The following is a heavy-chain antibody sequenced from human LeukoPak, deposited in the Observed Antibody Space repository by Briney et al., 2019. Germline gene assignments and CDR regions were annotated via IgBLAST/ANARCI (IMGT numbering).Heavy chain of an antibody. CDR1: GFTFSSYE. Sequence: GGSLRLSCAASGFTFSSYEMNWVRQAPGKGLEWVSYISSSGSTIYYADSVKGRFTISRDNAKNSLYLQMNSLRAEDTAVYYCARDSDDYGDYRQPGDAFDIWGQGTMVTVSS. CDR2: ISSSGSTI. V-gene: IGHV3-48*03. J-gene: IGHJ3*02. CDR3: ARDSDDYGDYRQPGDAFDI. D-gene: IGHD4-17*01.